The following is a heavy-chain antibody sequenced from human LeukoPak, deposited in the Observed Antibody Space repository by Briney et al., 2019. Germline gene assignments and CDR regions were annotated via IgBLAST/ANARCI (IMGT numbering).Heavy chain of an antibody. J-gene: IGHJ5*02. CDR2: IYYSGST. Sequence: PSGTLSLTCTVSGGSISSDGYYWSWIRQHPGKGLEWIGYIYYSGSTYYNPSLKSRVTISVDTSKNQFSLKLSSVTAADTAVYYCARDRGLYCGGDCYSGWFDPWGQGTLVTVSS. V-gene: IGHV4-31*03. CDR3: ARDRGLYCGGDCYSGWFDP. CDR1: GGSISSDGYY. D-gene: IGHD2-21*02.